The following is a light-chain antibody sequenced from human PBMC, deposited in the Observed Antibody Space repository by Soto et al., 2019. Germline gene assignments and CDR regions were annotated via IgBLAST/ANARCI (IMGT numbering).Light chain of an antibody. CDR2: KAS. Sequence: DIQMTQSPSTLSASVGARVTITCRASQSISNRLAWYQQRPGKAPQLLIYKASTLENGVPSRFSGSGAGTEYTLAISGLQPEDFANYYCQHYNTNSPWTFGQGTKVDI. J-gene: IGKJ1*01. CDR1: QSISNR. CDR3: QHYNTNSPWT. V-gene: IGKV1-5*03.